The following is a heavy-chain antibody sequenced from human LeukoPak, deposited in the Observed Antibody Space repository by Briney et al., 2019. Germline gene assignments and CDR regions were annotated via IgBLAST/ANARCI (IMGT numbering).Heavy chain of an antibody. J-gene: IGHJ1*01. D-gene: IGHD3-22*01. V-gene: IGHV5-51*01. CDR2: IYPGDSDT. Sequence: GESLKISCKGSGYSFTSYWIGWVRQMPLKGLEWMGLIYPGDSDTRYSPSFQGQVTISADQSISTAYLQWSSLKASDTAMYYCASSRPNYYDSSGYYYPRYFQHWGQGTLVTVSS. CDR3: ASSRPNYYDSSGYYYPRYFQH. CDR1: GYSFTSYW.